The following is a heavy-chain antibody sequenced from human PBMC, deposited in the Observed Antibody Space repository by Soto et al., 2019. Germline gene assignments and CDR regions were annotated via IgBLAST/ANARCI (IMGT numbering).Heavy chain of an antibody. J-gene: IGHJ4*02. D-gene: IGHD3-3*01. CDR2: IYYTGST. Sequence: SETLSLTCTVSGDSISTFYWSWIRQPPGKGLEWIGYIYYTGSTNYNPPLKSRVTMSVDTSKKQFSLKLTSVTAADTAVYYCARLGRDFWSGYYDTPDYWGQGTLVTVSS. CDR3: ARLGRDFWSGYYDTPDY. CDR1: GDSISTFY. V-gene: IGHV4-59*01.